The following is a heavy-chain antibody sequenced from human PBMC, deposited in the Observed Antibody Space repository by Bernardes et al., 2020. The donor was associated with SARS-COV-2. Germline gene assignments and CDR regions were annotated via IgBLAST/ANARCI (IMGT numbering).Heavy chain of an antibody. V-gene: IGHV3-74*01. CDR3: AREGAPCSSTSCYTEPANYYYYYGMDV. J-gene: IGHJ6*02. Sequence: GGSLRLSCAASGFTFSSYWMHWVRQAPGKGLVWVSRINSDGSSTSYADSVKGRFTISRDNAKNTLYLQMNSLRAEDTAVYYCAREGAPCSSTSCYTEPANYYYYYGMDVWGQGTTVTVSS. D-gene: IGHD2-2*02. CDR1: GFTFSSYW. CDR2: INSDGSST.